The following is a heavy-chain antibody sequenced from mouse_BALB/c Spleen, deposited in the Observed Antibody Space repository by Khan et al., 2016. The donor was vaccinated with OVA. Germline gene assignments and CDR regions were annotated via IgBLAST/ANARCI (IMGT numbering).Heavy chain of an antibody. CDR3: TRSGYGTFAY. J-gene: IGHJ3*01. V-gene: IGHV1S81*02. CDR2: FNPTDGDT. CDR1: GYTFTSYN. D-gene: IGHD2-1*01. Sequence: QVQLQQSGAELVKPGAPVKWSCKVFGYTFTSYNMYWVKQRLGQGLDWMGEFNPTDGDTNFNEKFKSKATLTVDKSSSTAYMQLSSLTSEDSAVYYCTRSGYGTFAYWGQGTLVTVSA.